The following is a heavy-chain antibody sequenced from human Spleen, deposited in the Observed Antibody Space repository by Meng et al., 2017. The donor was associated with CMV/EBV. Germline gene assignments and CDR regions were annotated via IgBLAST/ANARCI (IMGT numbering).Heavy chain of an antibody. Sequence: TVSSNYMSWVRQAPGKGLEWVSVIYSGGSTYYADSVKGRFTISRDNSKNTLYLQMNSLRAEDTAVYYCARMGGYCSSTSCYMSNWFDPWGQGTLVTVSS. D-gene: IGHD2-2*02. V-gene: IGHV3-53*01. CDR1: TVSSNY. J-gene: IGHJ5*02. CDR2: IYSGGST. CDR3: ARMGGYCSSTSCYMSNWFDP.